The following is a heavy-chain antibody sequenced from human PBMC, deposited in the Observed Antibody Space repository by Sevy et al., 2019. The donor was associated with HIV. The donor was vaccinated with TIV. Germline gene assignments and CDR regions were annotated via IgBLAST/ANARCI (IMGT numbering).Heavy chain of an antibody. D-gene: IGHD4-4*01. Sequence: ASVKVSCKASGGTFSNYALSWVRQAPGQGLEWMGGIIPIFGTTNFGQTFQGRVTLTADESRSTAYMELSSLKSADTAVYYCARTPLLSIPGTTDVYFDNWGQGTLVTVSS. V-gene: IGHV1-69*13. J-gene: IGHJ4*02. CDR1: GGTFSNYA. CDR2: IIPIFGTT. CDR3: ARTPLLSIPGTTDVYFDN.